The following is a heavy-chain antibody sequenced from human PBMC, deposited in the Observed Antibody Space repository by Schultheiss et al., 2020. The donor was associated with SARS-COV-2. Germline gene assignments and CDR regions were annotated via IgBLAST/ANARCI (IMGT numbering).Heavy chain of an antibody. CDR2: IWYDGSNK. CDR3: ARASKTHDFWSGYLTSYYYYYGMDV. J-gene: IGHJ6*02. CDR1: GFTFSSYG. Sequence: GGSLRLSCAASGFTFSSYGMHWVRQAPGKGLEWVAVIWYDGSNKYYADSVKGRFTISRDNSKNTLYLQMNSLRAEDTAVYYCARASKTHDFWSGYLTSYYYYYGMDVWGQGTTVTVSS. D-gene: IGHD3-3*01. V-gene: IGHV3-33*01.